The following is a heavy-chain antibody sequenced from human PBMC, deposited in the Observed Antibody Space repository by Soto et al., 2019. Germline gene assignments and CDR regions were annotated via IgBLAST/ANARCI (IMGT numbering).Heavy chain of an antibody. V-gene: IGHV3-21*01. J-gene: IGHJ4*02. CDR2: ISSSSSYI. Sequence: PGGSLRLSCAASGFTFSSYSMNWVRQAPGKGLEWVSSISSSSSYIYYADTVKSRFTISRDNAKNSLYLQMNSLRAEDTVVYYCARDYYYDSSGYYAGLDYWGQGTLVTVSS. CDR3: ARDYYYDSSGYYAGLDY. D-gene: IGHD3-22*01. CDR1: GFTFSSYS.